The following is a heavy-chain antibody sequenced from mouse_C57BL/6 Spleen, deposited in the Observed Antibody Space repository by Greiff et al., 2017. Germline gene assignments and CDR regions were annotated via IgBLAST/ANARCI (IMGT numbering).Heavy chain of an antibody. D-gene: IGHD2-5*01. CDR2: IYPRSGNT. V-gene: IGHV1-81*01. CDR3: ARCSYSNYFDY. CDR1: GYTFTSYG. Sequence: VKLQESGAELARPGASVKLSCKASGYTFTSYGISWVKQRTGQGLEWIGEIYPRSGNTYYNEKFKGKATLTADKSSSTAYMELRSLTSEDSAVYFCARCSYSNYFDYWGQGTTLTVSS. J-gene: IGHJ2*01.